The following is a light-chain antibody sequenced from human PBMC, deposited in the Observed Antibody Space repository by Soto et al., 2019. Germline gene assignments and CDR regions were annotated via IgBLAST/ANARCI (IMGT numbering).Light chain of an antibody. V-gene: IGLV2-14*01. CDR2: EVN. CDR3: SSYTSSSTLMV. J-gene: IGLJ2*01. CDR1: SSDAGGYNY. Sequence: QSALTQPASVSGSPGQSITISCTGTSSDAGGYNYVSWYQQHPGKAPKLMIYEVNNRPSGVSNRFSGSKSGNTASLTISGLQAEDEADYYCSSYTSSSTLMVFGGGTKLTVL.